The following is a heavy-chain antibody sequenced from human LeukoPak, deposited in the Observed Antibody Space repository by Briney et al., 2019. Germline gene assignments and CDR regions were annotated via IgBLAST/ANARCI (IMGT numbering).Heavy chain of an antibody. Sequence: ASVKVSCKASGYTFTGYYMHWVRQAPGQGLEWMGWINPNSGATNYAQKFQGAVTMTRDTSVSTAYVELSSLRSDDTAVYYCARGLGYCNIPDCPARVHCFDHWGQGTLVTVSS. CDR2: INPNSGAT. CDR1: GYTFTGYY. D-gene: IGHD2-15*01. CDR3: ARGLGYCNIPDCPARVHCFDH. V-gene: IGHV1-2*02. J-gene: IGHJ4*02.